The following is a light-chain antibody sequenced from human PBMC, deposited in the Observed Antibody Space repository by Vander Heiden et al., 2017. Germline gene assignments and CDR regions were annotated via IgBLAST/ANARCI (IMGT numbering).Light chain of an antibody. J-gene: IGLJ1*01. CDR1: SYNLGNNY. CDR3: GTWDSSLSAWV. CDR2: DNN. Sequence: QAVLTQPPSTSPASAPKVTISCSGSSYNLGNNYVSWYQQLPGTAPKLLIYDNNKRPSGIPDRFSGSKSGTSATLGITGLQTGDEADYYCGTWDSSLSAWVFGTGTKVTVL. V-gene: IGLV1-51*01.